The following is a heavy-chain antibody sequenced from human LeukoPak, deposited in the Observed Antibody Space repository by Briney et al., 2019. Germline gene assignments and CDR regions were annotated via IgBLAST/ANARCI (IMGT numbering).Heavy chain of an antibody. J-gene: IGHJ4*02. D-gene: IGHD3-22*01. CDR1: GYTLTELS. CDR3: ATQIGSSVITPDYFDY. CDR2: FDPEDGET. V-gene: IGHV1-24*01. Sequence: ASVKVSCKVSGYTLTELSMHWVRQAPGNGLEWMGGFDPEDGETIYAQKFQGRVTMTEDRSTGIAYMELSSLRSDDTAVYYCATQIGSSVITPDYFDYWGQGTLVTVSS.